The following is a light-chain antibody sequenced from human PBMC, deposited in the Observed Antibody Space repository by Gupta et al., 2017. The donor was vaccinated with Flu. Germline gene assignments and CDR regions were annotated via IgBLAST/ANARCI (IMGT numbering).Light chain of an antibody. CDR2: ENY. CDR1: KVGEKF. V-gene: IGLV3-1*01. Sequence: GDKVGEKFPSWYQQKPGQSPLLVIFENYRRPSGIPERFSGSTSGNTATLTISGTPAMDEADYYCQAWDSSTAEVVFGGGTKLTVL. J-gene: IGLJ2*01. CDR3: QAWDSSTAEVV.